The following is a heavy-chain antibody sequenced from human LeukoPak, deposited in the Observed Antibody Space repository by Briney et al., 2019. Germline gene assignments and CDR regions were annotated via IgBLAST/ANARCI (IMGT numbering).Heavy chain of an antibody. CDR3: ARVDHGGTFDI. D-gene: IGHD3-16*01. Sequence: ASVKVSCKASGYTFTSYGISWVRQAPGQGLEWMGWISAYNGNTNYAQNLQGRVTMTTDTSTRTAYMELRSLRSDDTAVYYCARVDHGGTFDIWGQGTMVTVSS. CDR2: ISAYNGNT. J-gene: IGHJ3*02. CDR1: GYTFTSYG. V-gene: IGHV1-18*01.